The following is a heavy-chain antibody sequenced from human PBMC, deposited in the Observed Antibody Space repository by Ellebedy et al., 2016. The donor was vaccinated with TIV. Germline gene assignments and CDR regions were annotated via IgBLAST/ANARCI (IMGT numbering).Heavy chain of an antibody. D-gene: IGHD4-17*01. Sequence: AASVKVSCKASGYTFTSYYMHWVRQAPGLGLEWMGIINPSGGSTSYAQKFQGRITVTRDTSTSTLYMELSSLRSDDTAVYYCASLPHYGDSGPWGQGTLVTVSS. CDR3: ASLPHYGDSGP. CDR2: INPSGGST. CDR1: GYTFTSYY. J-gene: IGHJ5*02. V-gene: IGHV1-46*01.